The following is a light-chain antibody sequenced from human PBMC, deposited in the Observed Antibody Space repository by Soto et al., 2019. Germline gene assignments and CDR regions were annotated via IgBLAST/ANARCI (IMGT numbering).Light chain of an antibody. CDR3: QSYDSSTVV. J-gene: IGLJ2*01. V-gene: IGLV6-57*04. CDR2: ENN. CDR1: SGSIASND. Sequence: NFMLTQPHSVSESPGKTVTISCTRSSGSIASNDGQWYQQRPGSAPTTVIYENNQRPSGVPDRFSGSADGSSNSASLTISGLQTEDEADYYCQSYDSSTVVFGGGTKLTVL.